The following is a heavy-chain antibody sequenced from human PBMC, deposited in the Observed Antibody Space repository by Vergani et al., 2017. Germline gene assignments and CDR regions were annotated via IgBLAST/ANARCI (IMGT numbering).Heavy chain of an antibody. J-gene: IGHJ6*03. Sequence: EVQLVESGGGLVQPGGSLRLSCAASGFTVSSNYMSWVRQAPGKGLEWVSVIYSGGSTYYADSVKGRFTISRHNSKNTLYLQMNSLRAEDTAVYYCARAPVAATGSNYYYYMDVWGKGP. CDR1: GFTVSSNY. CDR2: IYSGGST. CDR3: ARAPVAATGSNYYYYMDV. V-gene: IGHV3-53*04. D-gene: IGHD2-15*01.